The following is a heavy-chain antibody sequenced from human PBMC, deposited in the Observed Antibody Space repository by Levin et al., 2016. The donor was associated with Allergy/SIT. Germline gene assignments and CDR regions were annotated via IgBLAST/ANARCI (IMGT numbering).Heavy chain of an antibody. V-gene: IGHV3-23*01. J-gene: IGHJ4*02. CDR1: GFTFSSYA. Sequence: GESLKISCAASGFTFSSYAMSWVRQAPGKGLEWVSAISGSGGSTYYADSVKGRFTISRDNSKNTLYLQMNSLRAEDTAVYYCAKGYSSGWYSGFYWGQGTLVTVSS. D-gene: IGHD6-19*01. CDR3: AKGYSSGWYSGFY. CDR2: ISGSGGST.